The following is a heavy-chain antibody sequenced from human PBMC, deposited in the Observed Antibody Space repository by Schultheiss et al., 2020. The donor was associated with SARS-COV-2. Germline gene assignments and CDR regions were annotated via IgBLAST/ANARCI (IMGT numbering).Heavy chain of an antibody. D-gene: IGHD3-10*01. CDR2: INSDGSST. Sequence: GGSLRLSCAASGFTFSSYWMHWVRQVAGKGLVWVSRINSDGSSTSYADSVKGRFTISRDNAKNTLYLQMNSLRAEDTAVYYCARDPITMVRGVIIRYYYYYGMDVWGQGTTVTVSS. CDR3: ARDPITMVRGVIIRYYYYYGMDV. V-gene: IGHV3-74*01. J-gene: IGHJ6*02. CDR1: GFTFSSYW.